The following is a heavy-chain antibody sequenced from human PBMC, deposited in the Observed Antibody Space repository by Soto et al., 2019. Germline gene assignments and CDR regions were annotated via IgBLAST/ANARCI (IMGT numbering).Heavy chain of an antibody. D-gene: IGHD3-9*01. J-gene: IGHJ6*02. CDR3: ARDGIFFGGYYYYGMDV. CDR2: IKQDGSEK. CDR1: GFTFSSYW. V-gene: IGHV3-7*01. Sequence: GGSLRLSCAASGFTFSSYWMSWVRQAPGKGLEWVANIKQDGSEKYYVDSVKGRFTISRDNAKNSLYLQMNSLRAEDTAVYYCARDGIFFGGYYYYGMDVWGQGTTVTVSS.